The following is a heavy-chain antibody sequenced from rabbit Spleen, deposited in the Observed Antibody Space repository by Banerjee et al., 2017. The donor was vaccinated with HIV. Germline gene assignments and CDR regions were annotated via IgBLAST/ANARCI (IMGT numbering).Heavy chain of an antibody. CDR2: IDTGSSGFT. D-gene: IGHD1-1*01. V-gene: IGHV1S40*01. CDR3: ARDTSSSFSSYGMDL. Sequence: QSLEESGGDLVKPGASLTLTCTASGVSFSGNSYMCWVRQAPGKGLEWIACIDTGSSGFTYFASWVNGRFTISRSTSLNTVDLKMTSLTAADTATYFCARDTSSSFSSYGMDLWGPGTLVTVS. J-gene: IGHJ6*01. CDR1: GVSFSGNSY.